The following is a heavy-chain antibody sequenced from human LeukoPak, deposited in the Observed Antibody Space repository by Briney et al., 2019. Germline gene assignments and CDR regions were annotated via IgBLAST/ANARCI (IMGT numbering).Heavy chain of an antibody. J-gene: IGHJ4*02. V-gene: IGHV4-61*05. D-gene: IGHD3-22*01. Sequence: PSETLSLTCTVSGGSISSSSYYWGWIRQPPGKGLEWIGYIYYRGSTNYNPSLKSRVTMSVDTSKNEFSLELSSVTAADTAVYYCARGPIPDSSGYYYYFDYWGQGTLVTVSS. CDR2: IYYRGST. CDR1: GGSISSSSYY. CDR3: ARGPIPDSSGYYYYFDY.